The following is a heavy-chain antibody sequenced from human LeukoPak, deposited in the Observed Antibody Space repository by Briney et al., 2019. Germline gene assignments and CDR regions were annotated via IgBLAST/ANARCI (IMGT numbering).Heavy chain of an antibody. Sequence: GGSLRLSCAASGFSFISYGMHWVRQAPGKGLEWVGVISDDGRSKDYADSVKGRFTISRDNSKDTLYLQMNSLRAEDTAVYYCAKRPSDYGDYVTYFDHWGQGTLVTVS. CDR1: GFSFISYG. D-gene: IGHD4-17*01. J-gene: IGHJ4*02. CDR3: AKRPSDYGDYVTYFDH. V-gene: IGHV3-30*18. CDR2: ISDDGRSK.